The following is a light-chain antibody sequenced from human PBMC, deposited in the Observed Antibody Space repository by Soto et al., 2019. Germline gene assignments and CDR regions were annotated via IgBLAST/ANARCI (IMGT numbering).Light chain of an antibody. J-gene: IGKJ1*01. CDR1: QSVRDN. CDR3: QQRYNWPWT. V-gene: IGKV3D-11*03. Sequence: EIAMTQPPATLSVSPGEIATLSCRASQSVRDNLAWYQQKPGQAPRIIIYDASNRASGIPPRFSGSGSGTDCTLAISGLEPEDVAVYYCQQRYNWPWTLGRGTKVDI. CDR2: DAS.